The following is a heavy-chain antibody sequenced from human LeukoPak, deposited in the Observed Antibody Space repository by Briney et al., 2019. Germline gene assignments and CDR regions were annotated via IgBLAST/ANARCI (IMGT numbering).Heavy chain of an antibody. V-gene: IGHV1-46*01. CDR1: GYTFTSYY. D-gene: IGHD6-19*01. Sequence: ASVKVSCKASGYTFTSYYMHWVRQAPGQGLEWMGIINPSGGGTSYAQKFQGRVTITADESTSTAYMELSSLRSEDTAVYYCARGYRLVRRQDWFDPWGQGTLVTVSS. J-gene: IGHJ5*02. CDR2: INPSGGGT. CDR3: ARGYRLVRRQDWFDP.